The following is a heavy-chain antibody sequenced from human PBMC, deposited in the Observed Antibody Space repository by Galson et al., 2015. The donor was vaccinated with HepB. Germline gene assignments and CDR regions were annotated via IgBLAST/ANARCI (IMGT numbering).Heavy chain of an antibody. CDR1: GFTFRGHS. Sequence: SLRLSCAASGFTFRGHSMHWVRQAPGKGLEWVSGIDGSGDRTEYADSVQGRFIVSRDNSKNTLYLQISGLRVEDTAKYYCVKDVGRDLFGPGAWGQGTLVTVSS. V-gene: IGHV3-23*01. CDR3: VKDVGRDLFGPGA. J-gene: IGHJ5*02. D-gene: IGHD3-10*01. CDR2: IDGSGDRT.